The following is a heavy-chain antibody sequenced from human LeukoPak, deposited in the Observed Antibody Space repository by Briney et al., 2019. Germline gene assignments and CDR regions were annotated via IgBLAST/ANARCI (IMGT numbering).Heavy chain of an antibody. J-gene: IGHJ4*02. V-gene: IGHV3-9*01. CDR1: GSAFDDYA. D-gene: IGHD3-22*01. CDR3: AKFGYYHDTSTYGFDF. CDR2: INWNSETT. Sequence: SGGSLRLSCAASGSAFDDYAMHWVRQAPGKGLEWVSSINWNSETTYYADSVKGRFTISRDNAKNSLYLQMNSLTTEDTALYYCAKFGYYHDTSTYGFDFWGRGTLVTVSS.